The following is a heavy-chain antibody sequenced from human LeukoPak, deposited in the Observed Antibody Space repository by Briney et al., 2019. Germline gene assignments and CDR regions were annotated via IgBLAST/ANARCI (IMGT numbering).Heavy chain of an antibody. CDR1: GFTFSSYS. CDR2: IKQDGSDK. V-gene: IGHV3-7*01. CDR3: ARDRTGQQLISRKEYYYMDV. D-gene: IGHD4-11*01. Sequence: PGGSLRLSCAASGFTFSSYSMNWVRQAPGKGLEWVASIKQDGSDKFYVDSVKGRFTISRDNAKNSLYLQMNSLRAEDTAVYYCARDRTGQQLISRKEYYYMDVWGKGTTVTISS. J-gene: IGHJ6*03.